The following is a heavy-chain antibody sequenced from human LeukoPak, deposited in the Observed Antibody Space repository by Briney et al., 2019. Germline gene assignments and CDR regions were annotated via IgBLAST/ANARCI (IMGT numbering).Heavy chain of an antibody. CDR2: MNPNSGKT. Sequence: ASVTVSCKASGYSFTSYYINWVRLDTGQGLEGIGWMNPNSGKTGYAQKFEGTVNMTRNTSISTAYMELSSLRSEDTAVYYCARGIAVAGTYYYYYMDVWGEGTTVTISS. D-gene: IGHD6-19*01. CDR3: ARGIAVAGTYYYYYMDV. J-gene: IGHJ6*03. V-gene: IGHV1-8*01. CDR1: GYSFTSYY.